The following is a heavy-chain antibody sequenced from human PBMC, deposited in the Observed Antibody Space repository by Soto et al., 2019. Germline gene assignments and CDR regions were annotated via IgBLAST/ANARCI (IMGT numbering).Heavy chain of an antibody. J-gene: IGHJ4*02. CDR1: GFTFSDHY. CDR2: SRDKVHSHTT. D-gene: IGHD5-12*01. Sequence: EVQLAESGGGLVPPGGSLRLSCAASGFTFSDHYMDWVRQAPGKGLEWVGRSRDKVHSHTTEYAASVKGRFTISRGDSENSLYLQMNSLETEDTAVYYCARGVVSTGYFDYWGQGTLVTVSS. V-gene: IGHV3-72*01. CDR3: ARGVVSTGYFDY.